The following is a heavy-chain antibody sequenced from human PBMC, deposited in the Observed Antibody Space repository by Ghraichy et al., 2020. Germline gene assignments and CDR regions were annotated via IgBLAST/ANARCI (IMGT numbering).Heavy chain of an antibody. CDR2: INPNRGGT. CDR1: GYTFTDYY. V-gene: IGHV1-2*02. D-gene: IGHD3-22*01. Sequence: AAVKVSCKASGYTFTDYYIHWVRQAPGQGLEWMGWINPNRGGTNYAQKFQGRVTMTRDTSISTAYMELSSLRSDDTALYYCARVWARNGYHYFDNWGQGTLVTVPS. CDR3: ARVWARNGYHYFDN. J-gene: IGHJ4*02.